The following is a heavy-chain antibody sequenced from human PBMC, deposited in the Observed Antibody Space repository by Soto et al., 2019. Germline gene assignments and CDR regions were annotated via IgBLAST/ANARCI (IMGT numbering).Heavy chain of an antibody. J-gene: IGHJ4*02. V-gene: IGHV4-59*01. CDR2: IYDSGSP. CDR1: GGSISVYY. D-gene: IGHD1-26*01. CDR3: ARGVGSSPPRY. Sequence: SETLSLTCTISGGSISVYYWSWIRQPPGQALEWIGYIYDSGSPYYNPSLRIRVIISADTSKNQISLNLPSATAADTAVDYCARGVGSSPPRYWGRGTLVTVSS.